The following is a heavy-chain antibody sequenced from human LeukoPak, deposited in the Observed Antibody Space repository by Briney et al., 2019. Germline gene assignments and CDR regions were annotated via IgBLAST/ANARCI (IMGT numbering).Heavy chain of an antibody. J-gene: IGHJ6*03. V-gene: IGHV3-21*01. CDR3: ARVVDYDSSGYYSHYYYYYYMDV. Sequence: GGSLRLSCAASGFTFSSYSMNWVRQAPGKGLEWVSSTSSSSSYIYYADSVKGRFTISRDNAKNSLYLQMNSLRAEDTAVYYCARVVDYDSSGYYSHYYYYYYMDVWGKGTTVTVSS. CDR2: TSSSSSYI. D-gene: IGHD3-22*01. CDR1: GFTFSSYS.